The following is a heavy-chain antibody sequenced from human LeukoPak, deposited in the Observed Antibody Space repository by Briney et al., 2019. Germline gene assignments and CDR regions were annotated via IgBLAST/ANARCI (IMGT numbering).Heavy chain of an antibody. V-gene: IGHV1-18*01. CDR3: AMTTLDDAFDI. D-gene: IGHD4-11*01. CDR1: GYTFTSYG. J-gene: IGHJ3*02. Sequence: ASVKVSCKASGYTFTSYGISWVRQAPGQGLEWMGWISAYNGNTNYARKLQGRVTMTTDTSTSTAYMELRSLRSDDTAVYHCAMTTLDDAFDIWGQGTMVTVSS. CDR2: ISAYNGNT.